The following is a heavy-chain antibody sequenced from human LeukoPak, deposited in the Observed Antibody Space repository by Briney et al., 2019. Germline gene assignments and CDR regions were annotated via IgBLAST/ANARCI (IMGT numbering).Heavy chain of an antibody. D-gene: IGHD3-9*01. V-gene: IGHV1-69*01. CDR3: ARERYGILTGYYREADY. Sequence: ASVKVSCKASGGTFSSYAISWVRQAPGQGLEWMGGIIPIFGTANYAQKFQGRVTITADESTSTAYMELSSLRSEDTAVYYCARERYGILTGYYREADYWGQGTLVTVSS. CDR1: GGTFSSYA. CDR2: IIPIFGTA. J-gene: IGHJ4*02.